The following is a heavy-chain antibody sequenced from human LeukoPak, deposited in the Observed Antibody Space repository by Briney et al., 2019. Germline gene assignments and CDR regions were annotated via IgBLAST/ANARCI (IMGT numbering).Heavy chain of an antibody. J-gene: IGHJ5*02. Sequence: PGGSLRLSCAASGFTFSNYWMHWVRHAPGKGLVWVSRINSDGINTSYADSVKGRVTISRDNAKNTLNLQMNSLRAEDTAVYYCARDLGQYYDTSDNWFDPWGQGTLVTVSS. V-gene: IGHV3-74*01. CDR2: INSDGINT. D-gene: IGHD3-22*01. CDR3: ARDLGQYYDTSDNWFDP. CDR1: GFTFSNYW.